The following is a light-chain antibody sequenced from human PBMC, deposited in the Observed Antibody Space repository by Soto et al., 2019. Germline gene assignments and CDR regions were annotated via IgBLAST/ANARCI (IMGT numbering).Light chain of an antibody. V-gene: IGKV3-11*01. J-gene: IGKJ5*01. CDR1: QSVSSY. Sequence: ERGMPQYTATLSVSPGGIATLSCRASQSVSSYLAWYQQKPGQAPRLLIYDASNRATGIPARFSGSGSGTDFTLTISSLEPEDFAVYYCQQRSNWPPTFGQGTRLEIK. CDR2: DAS. CDR3: QQRSNWPPT.